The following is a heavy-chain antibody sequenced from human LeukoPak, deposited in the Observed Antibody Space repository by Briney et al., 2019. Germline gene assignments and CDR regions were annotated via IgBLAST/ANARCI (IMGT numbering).Heavy chain of an antibody. D-gene: IGHD1-1*01. Sequence: ASVKVSCKASGYPFTGYYIHWVRQAPGQGLEWMGWISPNTGDTNYAQKFQGRVTMTRDTSISTAYMELSRLRSDDTAMYYCAKVNFRYNSALPSPDYWGQGTLVTVSS. CDR2: ISPNTGDT. J-gene: IGHJ4*02. V-gene: IGHV1-2*02. CDR3: AKVNFRYNSALPSPDY. CDR1: GYPFTGYY.